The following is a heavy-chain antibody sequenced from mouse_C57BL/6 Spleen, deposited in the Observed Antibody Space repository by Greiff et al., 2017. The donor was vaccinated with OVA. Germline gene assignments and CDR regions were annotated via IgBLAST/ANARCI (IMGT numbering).Heavy chain of an antibody. Sequence: EVKLVESGPGLVKPSQSLSLTCSVTGYSITSGYYWNWIRQFPGNKLEWMGYISYDGSNNYNPSLKNRISITRDTSKNQFFLKLNSVTTEDTATYYCARVPRYGSSSLWYFDVWGTGTTVTVSS. CDR3: ARVPRYGSSSLWYFDV. J-gene: IGHJ1*03. CDR1: GYSITSGYY. D-gene: IGHD1-1*01. V-gene: IGHV3-6*01. CDR2: ISYDGSN.